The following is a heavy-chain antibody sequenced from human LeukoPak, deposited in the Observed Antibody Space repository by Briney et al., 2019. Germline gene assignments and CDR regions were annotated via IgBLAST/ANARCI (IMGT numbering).Heavy chain of an antibody. CDR1: GGTFSSYA. V-gene: IGHV1-69*05. D-gene: IGHD3-16*01. CDR2: IIPIFGTA. Sequence: SVRVSCKASGGTFSSYAISWVRQAPGQGLERMGGIIPIFGTANYAQKFQGRVTITTDESTSTAYMELSSLRSEDTAEYYCARDRGGGFDYWGRGTLVTVSS. J-gene: IGHJ4*02. CDR3: ARDRGGGFDY.